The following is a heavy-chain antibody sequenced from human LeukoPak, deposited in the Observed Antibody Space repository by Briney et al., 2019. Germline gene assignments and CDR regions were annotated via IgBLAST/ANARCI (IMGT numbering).Heavy chain of an antibody. Sequence: GGSLRLSFAASGLTFSNTWMSWVRQAPGKGLGWVAFIHHDGITKFYGDSVRGRFTISRDNSRNTLYVQMDSLRNDDTAVYYCAKGAVGAPDGDLWGQGALVSVSS. J-gene: IGHJ5*02. CDR1: GLTFSNTW. V-gene: IGHV3-30*02. CDR3: AKGAVGAPDGDL. D-gene: IGHD1-14*01. CDR2: IHHDGITK.